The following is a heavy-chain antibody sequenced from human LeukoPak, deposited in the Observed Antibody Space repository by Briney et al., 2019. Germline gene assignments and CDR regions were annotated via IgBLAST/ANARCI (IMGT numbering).Heavy chain of an antibody. J-gene: IGHJ4*02. CDR3: ARGADMVNPVDY. V-gene: IGHV4-61*02. D-gene: IGHD5-18*01. CDR1: GGSISSGSYY. Sequence: SETLSLTCTVSGGSISSGSYYWSWIRQPAGKGLEWIGRIYTSGSTNYNPSLKSRVTISVDTSKNQFSLKLSSVTAADTAVYYCARGADMVNPVDYWGQGTLVTLSS. CDR2: IYTSGST.